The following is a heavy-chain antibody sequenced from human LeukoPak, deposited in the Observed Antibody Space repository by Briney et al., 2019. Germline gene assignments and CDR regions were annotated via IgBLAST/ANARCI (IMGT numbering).Heavy chain of an antibody. D-gene: IGHD5-18*01. CDR3: ARHPVGYSYGPRFDY. CDR1: GYTFTGYY. J-gene: IGHJ4*02. CDR2: INPNSGGT. V-gene: IGHV1-2*02. Sequence: ASVKVSCKASGYTFTGYYMHGVRQAPGQGLEWMGWINPNSGGTNYAQKFQGRVTMTRDTSISTAYMELSRLRSEDTAVYYCARHPVGYSYGPRFDYWGQGTLVTVSS.